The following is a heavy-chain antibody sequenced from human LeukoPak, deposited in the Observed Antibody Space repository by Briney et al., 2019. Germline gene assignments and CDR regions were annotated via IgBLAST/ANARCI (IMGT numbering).Heavy chain of an antibody. V-gene: IGHV1-2*02. D-gene: IGHD3-10*01. Sequence: ASVKVSCKASGYTFTGYYMHWVRQAPGQGLEWMGWINPNSGGTNYAQKFQGRVTMTRDTSISTAYMELSRLRSDDTAVYYCASSLLWFGEFPLGNYWGQGTLVTVSS. CDR2: INPNSGGT. CDR1: GYTFTGYY. CDR3: ASSLLWFGEFPLGNY. J-gene: IGHJ4*02.